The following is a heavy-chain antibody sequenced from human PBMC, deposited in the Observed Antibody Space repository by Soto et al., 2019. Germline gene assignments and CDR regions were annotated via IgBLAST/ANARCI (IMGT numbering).Heavy chain of an antibody. D-gene: IGHD2-2*01. CDR1: GFTFGSYS. Sequence: EVQLVESGGGLVQAGGSLRLSCAASGFTFGSYSTNWVRQAPGKGLEWVSYISSGSSTIYYAGSVKGRFTISRDNAKNSLYLQMNSLRAEDTAVYYCARGGYCSSTTCPHYYMDVWGKGTTVTVSS. V-gene: IGHV3-48*01. J-gene: IGHJ6*03. CDR2: ISSGSSTI. CDR3: ARGGYCSSTTCPHYYMDV.